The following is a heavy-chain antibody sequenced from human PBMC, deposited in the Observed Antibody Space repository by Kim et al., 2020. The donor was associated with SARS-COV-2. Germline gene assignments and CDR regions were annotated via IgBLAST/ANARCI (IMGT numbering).Heavy chain of an antibody. CDR1: GYSFTSYW. J-gene: IGHJ6*02. CDR2: IYPGDSDT. Sequence: GESLKISCKGSGYSFTSYWIGWVCQMPGKGLEWMGIIYPGDSDTRYSPSFQGQVTISADKSISTAYLQWSSLKASDTAMYYCARQLYCGGDCYPYYYYGMDVWGQGTTVTVSS. CDR3: ARQLYCGGDCYPYYYYGMDV. V-gene: IGHV5-51*01. D-gene: IGHD2-21*02.